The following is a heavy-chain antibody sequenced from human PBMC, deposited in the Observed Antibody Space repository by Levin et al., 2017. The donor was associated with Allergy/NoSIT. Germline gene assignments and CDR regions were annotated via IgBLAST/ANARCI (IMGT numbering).Heavy chain of an antibody. D-gene: IGHD6-19*01. CDR1: GFSFSSYA. Sequence: LSLTCAASGFSFSSYAMSWVRQAPGKGLEWVSAVSGSGGSTYYADSVKGRFTISRDNSKNTVFLQMNSLRAEDTAVYYCAKTRSGWYPDFDYWGQGTLVTVSP. J-gene: IGHJ4*02. CDR3: AKTRSGWYPDFDY. CDR2: VSGSGGST. V-gene: IGHV3-23*01.